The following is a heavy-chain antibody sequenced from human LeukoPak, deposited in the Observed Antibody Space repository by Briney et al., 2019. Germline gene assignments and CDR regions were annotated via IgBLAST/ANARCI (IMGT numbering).Heavy chain of an antibody. J-gene: IGHJ4*02. CDR1: GFTFSSYE. D-gene: IGHD3-3*01. V-gene: IGHV3-48*03. CDR2: ISSSGSTI. CDR3: ARALLHYDFWNGYSDYYFDY. Sequence: GGSLRLSCAASGFTFSSYEMNWVRQAPGKGLDWVSYISSSGSTIYYADSVKGRFTISRDNAKNSLYLQMNSLRAEDTAVYYCARALLHYDFWNGYSDYYFDYWGQGTLVTVSS.